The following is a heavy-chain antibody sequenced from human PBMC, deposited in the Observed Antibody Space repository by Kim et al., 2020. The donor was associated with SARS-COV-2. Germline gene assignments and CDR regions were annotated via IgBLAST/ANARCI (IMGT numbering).Heavy chain of an antibody. Sequence: GGSLRLSCAASGFTFSSYAMSWVRQAPGKGLEWVSAISGSGGSTYYADSVKGRFTISRDNSKNTLYLQMNSLRAEDTAVYYCAKSFSGYSGTEGAYWGQGTLVTVSS. J-gene: IGHJ4*02. D-gene: IGHD5-12*01. CDR2: ISGSGGST. V-gene: IGHV3-23*01. CDR3: AKSFSGYSGTEGAY. CDR1: GFTFSSYA.